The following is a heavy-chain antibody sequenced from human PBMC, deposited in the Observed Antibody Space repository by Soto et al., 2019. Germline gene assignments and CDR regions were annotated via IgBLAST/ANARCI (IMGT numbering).Heavy chain of an antibody. D-gene: IGHD3-10*01. Sequence: SETLSLTXAVSGYSISSGYYWGWIRQPPGKRLEWIGTIYHSGNTYYNPSLKSRVTISVDTSKNQFSLKLSSVTAADTALYYCARLVDYYGSGSYWFDPWGQGTLVTVSS. CDR2: IYHSGNT. J-gene: IGHJ5*02. CDR3: ARLVDYYGSGSYWFDP. CDR1: GYSISSGYY. V-gene: IGHV4-38-2*01.